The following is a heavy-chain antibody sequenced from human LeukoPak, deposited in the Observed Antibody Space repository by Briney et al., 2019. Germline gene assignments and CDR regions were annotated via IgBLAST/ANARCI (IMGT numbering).Heavy chain of an antibody. Sequence: ASVKVSCKASGYTFTSYDINWVRQATGQGLEWMGWMNPNSGNTGYAQKFQGRVTMTRNTSISTAYMELSSLRSEDTAVYYCARAPTYNWNYKSRWFDPWGQGTLVTVSS. CDR2: MNPNSGNT. CDR1: GYTFTSYD. D-gene: IGHD1-7*01. J-gene: IGHJ5*02. CDR3: ARAPTYNWNYKSRWFDP. V-gene: IGHV1-8*01.